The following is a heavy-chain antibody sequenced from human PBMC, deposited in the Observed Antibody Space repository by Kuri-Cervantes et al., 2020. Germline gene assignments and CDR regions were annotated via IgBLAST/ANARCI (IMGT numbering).Heavy chain of an antibody. J-gene: IGHJ4*02. V-gene: IGHV3-21*01. CDR1: GFTFSSYS. D-gene: IGHD2-8*01. CDR3: ARVDVWAAPFDY. Sequence: GESLKISCAASGFTFSSYSMNWVRQAPGKGLEWVSSISSSSSYIYYADSVKGRFTISRDNSKNTLYLQMNSLRAEDTAVYYCARVDVWAAPFDYWGQGTLVTVSS. CDR2: ISSSSSYI.